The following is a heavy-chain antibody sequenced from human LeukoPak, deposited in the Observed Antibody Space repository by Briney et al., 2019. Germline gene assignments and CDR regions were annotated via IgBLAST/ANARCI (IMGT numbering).Heavy chain of an antibody. Sequence: PGGSLRLSCAASGFTFSSYSMNWVRQAPGKGLEWVSSISSSSSYIYYADSVKGRFTISRDNAKNSLYLQMNSLRAEDTAVYYCARPSGYGVRRGGDFDYWGQGTLVTVSS. J-gene: IGHJ4*02. CDR1: GFTFSSYS. CDR3: ARPSGYGVRRGGDFDY. D-gene: IGHD5-12*01. V-gene: IGHV3-21*01. CDR2: ISSSSSYI.